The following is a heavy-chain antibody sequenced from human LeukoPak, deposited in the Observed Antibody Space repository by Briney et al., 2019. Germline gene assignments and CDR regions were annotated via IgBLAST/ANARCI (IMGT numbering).Heavy chain of an antibody. D-gene: IGHD2-15*01. V-gene: IGHV1-69*06. CDR2: IIPIFGTA. Sequence: ASVKVSCKASGGTFSSYAISWVRQAPGQGLEWMGGIIPIFGTANYAQKFQGRVTITADKSTSTAYMELSSLRSEDTAAYYCARGSVVYYYYYYMDVWGKGTTVTVSS. J-gene: IGHJ6*03. CDR3: ARGSVVYYYYYYMDV. CDR1: GGTFSSYA.